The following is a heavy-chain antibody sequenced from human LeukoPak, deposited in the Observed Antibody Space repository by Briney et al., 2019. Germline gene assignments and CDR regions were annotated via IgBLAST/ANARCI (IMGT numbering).Heavy chain of an antibody. D-gene: IGHD3-22*01. Sequence: GWSLRLSCAASGFTFSSYAMSWVRQAPGRGLEWVSAISDSGGSTYYADSVKGRFTISRDNSKNTLYLQMNSLRAEDTAVYYCAKDRKWGYYDSSCLIDWGQGTLSPSPQ. CDR2: ISDSGGST. CDR1: GFTFSSYA. V-gene: IGHV3-23*01. J-gene: IGHJ4*02. CDR3: AKDRKWGYYDSSCLID.